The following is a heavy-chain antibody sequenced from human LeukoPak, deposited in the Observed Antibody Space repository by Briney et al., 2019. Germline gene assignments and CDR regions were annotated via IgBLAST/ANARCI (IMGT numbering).Heavy chain of an antibody. J-gene: IGHJ4*02. CDR2: ISGSGTDT. CDR3: AKGGGSPCYPPSDY. V-gene: IGHV3-23*01. CDR1: GFTFSSYA. Sequence: GGSLRLSCGGSGFTFSSYAMSWVRQAPGKGLELVSAISGSGTDTFYANSVKGRFTFSRDNPKNRRYLQMNSLRAEDTAVYYCAKGGGSPCYPPSDYWAQGPLVPVSS. D-gene: IGHD2-15*01.